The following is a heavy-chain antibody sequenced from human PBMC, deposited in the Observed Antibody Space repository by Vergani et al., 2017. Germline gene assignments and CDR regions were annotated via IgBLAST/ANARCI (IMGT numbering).Heavy chain of an antibody. V-gene: IGHV3-15*01. CDR1: GFTFSSAW. Sequence: EVQPVESGGGLVKPGGSLRLSCTTSGFTFSSAWMSWVRQAPGKGLEWVARIRTKTDGEKTDYAAPVKGRFTISRDESRNSLYLQMNSLKTEDTAVYYCATLPLQTQQQVTSLGQGTLVTISS. CDR3: ATLPLQTQQQVTS. J-gene: IGHJ5*02. CDR2: IRTKTDGEKT. D-gene: IGHD6-13*01.